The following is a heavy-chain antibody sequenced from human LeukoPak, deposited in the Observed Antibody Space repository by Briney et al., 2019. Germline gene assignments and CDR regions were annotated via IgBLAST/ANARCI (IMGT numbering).Heavy chain of an antibody. Sequence: GGSLRLSCAASGFTFSSYAMHWVRQAPGKGLEWVALISYDGSNKYYADSVKGRFTISRDNSKNTLYLQMNSLRPEDTAVYYCAGAAFDYWGQGTLVTVSS. V-gene: IGHV3-30*04. J-gene: IGHJ4*02. CDR2: ISYDGSNK. CDR1: GFTFSSYA. CDR3: AGAAFDY.